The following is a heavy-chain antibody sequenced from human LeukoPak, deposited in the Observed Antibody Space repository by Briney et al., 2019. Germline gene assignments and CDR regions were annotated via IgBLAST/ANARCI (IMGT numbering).Heavy chain of an antibody. CDR1: GFMFRDAA. V-gene: IGHV3-23*01. J-gene: IGHJ3*01. CDR2: IASSGLNT. CDR3: ARDIELST. D-gene: IGHD5-12*01. Sequence: GGSLRLSCAASGFMFRDAAMTWVRQAPGKGLEWVSLIASSGLNTYYADSVRGRFTISRDNSKSTLSLQMNSLRVGDTAIYYCARDIELSTWGLGTLVTVSS.